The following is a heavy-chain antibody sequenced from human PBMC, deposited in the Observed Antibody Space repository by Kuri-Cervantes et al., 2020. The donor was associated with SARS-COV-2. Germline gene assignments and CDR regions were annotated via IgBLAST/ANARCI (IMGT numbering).Heavy chain of an antibody. CDR2: INHSGST. V-gene: IGHV4-34*01. CDR3: ARQRYCSGGSCYSADWYFDL. CDR1: GGSSSGYY. Sequence: SETLSLTCAVYGGSSSGYYWSWIRQPPGKGLEWIGEINHSGSTNYNPSLKSRVTISVDTSKNQFSLKLSSVTAADTAVYYCARQRYCSGGSCYSADWYFDLWGRGTLVTVSS. D-gene: IGHD2-15*01. J-gene: IGHJ2*01.